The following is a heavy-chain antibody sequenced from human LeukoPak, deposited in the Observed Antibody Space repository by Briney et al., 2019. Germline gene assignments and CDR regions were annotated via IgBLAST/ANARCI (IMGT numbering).Heavy chain of an antibody. Sequence: PGGSLRLSCAASGFTFSSYAMSWVRRAPGKGLEWVSAISGSGGSTYYADSVKGRFTISRDNSKNTLYLRMNSLTAEDTAVYYCAKDRSYHYFDYWGQGTLVTVSS. CDR3: AKDRSYHYFDY. CDR2: ISGSGGST. J-gene: IGHJ4*02. D-gene: IGHD5-18*01. V-gene: IGHV3-23*01. CDR1: GFTFSSYA.